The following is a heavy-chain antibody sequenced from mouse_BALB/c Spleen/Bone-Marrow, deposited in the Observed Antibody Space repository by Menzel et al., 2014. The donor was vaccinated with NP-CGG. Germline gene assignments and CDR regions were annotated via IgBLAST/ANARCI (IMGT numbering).Heavy chain of an antibody. CDR3: ARYYNYYFDV. D-gene: IGHD1-1*01. V-gene: IGHV1S81*02. J-gene: IGHJ1*01. CDR2: INPSNGRA. Sequence: QVQLKQSGAEVVKPGASVRLSCKTSGYTFTNYWMHWVKQRPGQGLEWIGDINPSNGRATYSEKFKSKATLTVDTSSSTAYMQLSSLTSEDSAVYYCARYYNYYFDVWGAATTVTISS. CDR1: GYTFTNYW.